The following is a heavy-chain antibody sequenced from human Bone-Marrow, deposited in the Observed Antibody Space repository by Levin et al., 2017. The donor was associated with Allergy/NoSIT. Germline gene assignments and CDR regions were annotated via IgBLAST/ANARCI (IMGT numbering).Heavy chain of an antibody. CDR2: TRNKANSYTT. D-gene: IGHD2-8*02. J-gene: IGHJ4*02. V-gene: IGHV3-72*01. CDR3: VALRYCTGGVCYGVDY. Sequence: GESLKISCAASGFTFSDHYMDWVRQAPGKGLEWVGRTRNKANSYTTEYAASVKGRFTISRDDSKNSLYLQMNSLKTEDTAVYYCVALRYCTGGVCYGVDYWGQGTLVTVSS. CDR1: GFTFSDHY.